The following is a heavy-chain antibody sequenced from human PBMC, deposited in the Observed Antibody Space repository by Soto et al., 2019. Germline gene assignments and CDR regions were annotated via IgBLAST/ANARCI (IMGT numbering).Heavy chain of an antibody. J-gene: IGHJ4*02. D-gene: IGHD5-12*01. Sequence: EVQLVESGGDLVQLGGSLRLTCVVSGLNFNNAWMNWVRQAPGKGLEWVANLNPDGSAEGYVHSVRGRFTISRDNAKNSLYLQMNSLRADDTAVYYCGREKWLQPDYWGQGTLVTVSS. V-gene: IGHV3-7*04. CDR1: GLNFNNAW. CDR3: GREKWLQPDY. CDR2: LNPDGSAE.